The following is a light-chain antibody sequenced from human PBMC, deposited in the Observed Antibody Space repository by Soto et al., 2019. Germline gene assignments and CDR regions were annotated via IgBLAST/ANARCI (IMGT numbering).Light chain of an antibody. V-gene: IGLV1-40*01. CDR2: GNS. CDR1: SSNIGAGYD. CDR3: QSYDSSLSGWV. Sequence: QSVLTQPPSVSGAPGRRVTIPGTGTSSNIGAGYDVHWYQQLPGTAPKLLIYGNSNRPSGVPDRFSGSKSGTSASLAITGLQVEDEADYYCQSYDSSLSGWVFGGGTKLTVL. J-gene: IGLJ3*02.